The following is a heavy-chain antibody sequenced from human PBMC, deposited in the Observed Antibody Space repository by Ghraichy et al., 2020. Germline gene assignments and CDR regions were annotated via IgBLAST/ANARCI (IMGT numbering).Heavy chain of an antibody. Sequence: ASVKVSCKASGYTFTSYDINWVRQATGQGLEWMGWMNPNSGNTGYAQKFQGRVIMTRNTSISTAYMELSSLRSEDTAIYYCARCSSTSCPPGEFNYWGQGTLVTVSS. CDR1: GYTFTSYD. J-gene: IGHJ4*02. CDR3: ARCSSTSCPPGEFNY. CDR2: MNPNSGNT. V-gene: IGHV1-8*01. D-gene: IGHD2-2*01.